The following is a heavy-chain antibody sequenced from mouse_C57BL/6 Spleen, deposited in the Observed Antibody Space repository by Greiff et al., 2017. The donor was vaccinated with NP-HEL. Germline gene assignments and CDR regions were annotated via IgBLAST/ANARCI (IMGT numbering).Heavy chain of an antibody. D-gene: IGHD2-5*01. CDR2: IDPSDSYT. CDR1: GYTFTSYW. V-gene: IGHV1-69*01. Sequence: QVHVKQPGAELVMPGASVKLSCKASGYTFTSYWMHWVKQRPGQGLEWIGEIDPSDSYTNYNQKFKGKSTLTVDKSSSTAYMQLSSLTSEDSAVYYCARAGYSNYVPMDYWGQGTSVTVSS. CDR3: ARAGYSNYVPMDY. J-gene: IGHJ4*01.